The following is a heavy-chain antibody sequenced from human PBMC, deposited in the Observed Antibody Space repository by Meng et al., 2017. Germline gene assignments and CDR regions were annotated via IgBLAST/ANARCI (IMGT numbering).Heavy chain of an antibody. CDR1: GGTFSSYA. V-gene: IGHV1-69*05. CDR2: IIPIFGTA. J-gene: IGHJ3*02. D-gene: IGHD3-9*01. CDR3: ASHNDILTGGDAFDI. Sequence: SVKVSCKASGGTFSSYAISWVRQAPGQGLEWMGGIIPIFGTANYAQKFQGRVTITTDESTSTAYMELSSLRSEDTAVYYCASHNDILTGGDAFDIWGQGTRVTGSS.